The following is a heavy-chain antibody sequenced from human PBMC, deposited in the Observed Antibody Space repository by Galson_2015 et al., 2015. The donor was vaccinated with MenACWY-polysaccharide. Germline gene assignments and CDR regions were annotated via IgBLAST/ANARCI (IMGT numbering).Heavy chain of an antibody. CDR1: GFSFSSYT. D-gene: IGHD3-16*01. CDR2: ISYSSNSI. Sequence: SLRLSCAASGFSFSSYTLNWVRQAPGKGLERVSSISYSSNSIYYADSVKGRFTISRDNAGNSLYLLMNNLRAEDTAVYYCGRVSGHFYYYDSGDLKQGPSDMWGRGTMVTVSS. CDR3: GRVSGHFYYYDSGDLKQGPSDM. V-gene: IGHV3-21*01. J-gene: IGHJ3*02.